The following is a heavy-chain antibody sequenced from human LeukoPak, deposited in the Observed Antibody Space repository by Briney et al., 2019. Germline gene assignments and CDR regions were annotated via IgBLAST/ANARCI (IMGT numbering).Heavy chain of an antibody. CDR1: GFTFSSYS. J-gene: IGHJ3*02. Sequence: GGSLRLSCAASGFTFSSYSMNWVRQAPGKGLEWVSSISSSSSYIYYADSVKGRFTISRDNAKNSLYLQMNSLRAEDTAVYYCARARTIFSGRPDDAFDIWGQGTMVTVSS. D-gene: IGHD3-9*01. CDR2: ISSSSSYI. CDR3: ARARTIFSGRPDDAFDI. V-gene: IGHV3-21*01.